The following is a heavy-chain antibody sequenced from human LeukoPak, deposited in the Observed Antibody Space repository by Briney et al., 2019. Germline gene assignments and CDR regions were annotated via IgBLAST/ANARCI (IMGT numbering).Heavy chain of an antibody. CDR3: ARGYHDFWSGYYYNSFFDY. D-gene: IGHD3-3*01. V-gene: IGHV4-39*01. CDR2: VYYSGTT. J-gene: IGHJ4*02. Sequence: SETLTLTCSVSGDPISSSTYYWARIRQPPGKGRVRLGSVYYSGTTYHNTSLLIRVPQSVDTSKNQFSLRLSSVTAADTAVYYCARGYHDFWSGYYYNSFFDYWGQGALVTVSS. CDR1: GDPISSSTYY.